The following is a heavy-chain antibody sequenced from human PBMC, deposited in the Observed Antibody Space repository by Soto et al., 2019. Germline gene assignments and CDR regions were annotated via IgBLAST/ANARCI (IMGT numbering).Heavy chain of an antibody. CDR3: ARRYSSNWGYYYYGMDV. J-gene: IGHJ6*02. CDR2: INHSGST. CDR1: GGSFSGYY. D-gene: IGHD6-13*01. V-gene: IGHV4-34*01. Sequence: PSETLSLTCAVYGGSFSGYYWSWIRQPPGKGLEWIGEINHSGSTNYNPSLKSRVTISVDTSKNQFSLKLSSVTAADTAVYYCARRYSSNWGYYYYGMDVWGQGTTVTVSS.